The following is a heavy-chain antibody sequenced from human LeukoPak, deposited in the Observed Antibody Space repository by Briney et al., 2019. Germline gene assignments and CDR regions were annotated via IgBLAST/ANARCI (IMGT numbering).Heavy chain of an antibody. V-gene: IGHV3-21*01. CDR1: GFTFSSYR. CDR3: ARFLKTGYWAQYYYFDL. CDR2: ISSSSSYI. J-gene: IGHJ2*01. Sequence: PGGSLRLSCAASGFTFSSYRMNWVRQAPGKGLEWVSSISSSSSYIFYADSVKGRFTISRDNTKNSLYLQMSSLRAEDTAVYYCARFLKTGYWAQYYYFDLWGRGTLVTVSS. D-gene: IGHD3-9*01.